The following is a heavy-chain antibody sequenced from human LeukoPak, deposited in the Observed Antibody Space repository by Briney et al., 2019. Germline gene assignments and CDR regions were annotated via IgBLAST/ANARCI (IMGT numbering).Heavy chain of an antibody. D-gene: IGHD3-22*01. CDR1: GLTFSSYA. CDR2: ISGSGGST. J-gene: IGHJ5*02. V-gene: IGHV3-23*01. Sequence: GGSLRLSCAASGLTFSSYAMSWVRQAPGKGLEWVSAISGSGGSTYYADSVKGRFTISRDNSKNTLYLQMNSLRAEDTAVYYCAKDKTYYYDSSGYRGADNWFDPWGQGTLVTVSS. CDR3: AKDKTYYYDSSGYRGADNWFDP.